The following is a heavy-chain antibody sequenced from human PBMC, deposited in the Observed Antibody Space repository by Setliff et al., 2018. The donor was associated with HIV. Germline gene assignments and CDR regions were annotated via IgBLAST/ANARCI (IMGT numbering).Heavy chain of an antibody. Sequence: SVKVSCKASGYTFTSYAITWVRQAPGQGLEWMGRIIPISGAANYALKFQGKVTITADKSTSTAYMEVRSLRSEDTAVYYCAAYFYDYGDTFDYWGQGTLVTVSS. D-gene: IGHD4-17*01. CDR1: GYTFTSYA. CDR2: IIPISGAA. CDR3: AAYFYDYGDTFDY. V-gene: IGHV1-69*06. J-gene: IGHJ4*02.